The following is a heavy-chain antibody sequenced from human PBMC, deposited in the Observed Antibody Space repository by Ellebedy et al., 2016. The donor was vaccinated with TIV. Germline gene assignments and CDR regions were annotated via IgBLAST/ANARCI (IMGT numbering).Heavy chain of an antibody. J-gene: IGHJ6*02. D-gene: IGHD5-18*01. Sequence: GESLKISXAASGFTFSNAWMNWVRQAPGKGLEWVGRIKSKTDGGTTDYAAPVKGRFTISRDDSKSIAYLQMNSLKTEDTAVYYCTRSYGIAHYYYYYGMDVWGQGTTVTVSS. CDR1: GFTFSNAW. CDR3: TRSYGIAHYYYYYGMDV. V-gene: IGHV3-15*07. CDR2: IKSKTDGGTT.